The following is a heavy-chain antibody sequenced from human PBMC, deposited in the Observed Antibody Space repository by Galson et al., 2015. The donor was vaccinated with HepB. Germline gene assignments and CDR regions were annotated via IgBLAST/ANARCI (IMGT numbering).Heavy chain of an antibody. CDR2: INPNSGGT. CDR3: ARGPANIVVVPAAKKGAFDI. J-gene: IGHJ3*02. Sequence: SVKVSCKASGYTFTGYYMHWVRQAPGQGLEWMGWINPNSGGTNYAQKFQGRVTMTRDTSISTAYMELSRLRSDDTAVYYCARGPANIVVVPAAKKGAFDIWGQGTMVTVSS. V-gene: IGHV1-2*02. D-gene: IGHD2-2*01. CDR1: GYTFTGYY.